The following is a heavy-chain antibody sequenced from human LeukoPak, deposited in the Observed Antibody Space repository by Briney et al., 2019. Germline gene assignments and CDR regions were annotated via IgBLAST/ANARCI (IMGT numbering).Heavy chain of an antibody. J-gene: IGHJ3*02. CDR1: GYSISSGYY. V-gene: IGHV4-38-2*02. CDR2: IYHAGST. D-gene: IGHD3-16*01. Sequence: PSETLSLTCTVSGYSISSGYYWGWIRQSPGKGLEWIGSIYHAGSTFHNPSLKSRVTISVDTSKNQFSLKVNSVTAADTAVYYCARDPHYLGGAFDIWGQGTMVTVSS. CDR3: ARDPHYLGGAFDI.